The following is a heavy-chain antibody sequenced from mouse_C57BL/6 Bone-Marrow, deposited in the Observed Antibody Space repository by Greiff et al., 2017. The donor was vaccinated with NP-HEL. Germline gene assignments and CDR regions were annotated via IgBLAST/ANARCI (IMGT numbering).Heavy chain of an antibody. CDR1: GFTFSSYA. CDR3: AGEGGPYAMDY. J-gene: IGHJ4*01. CDR2: ISDGGSYT. V-gene: IGHV5-4*01. Sequence: EVQLVESGGGLVKPGGSLKLSCAASGFTFSSYAMSWVRQTPEKRLEWVATISDGGSYTYYPDNVKGRFTISRDNAKNNMYLQMSHLKSDDTAMYYCAGEGGPYAMDYWGQGTAVTVSS.